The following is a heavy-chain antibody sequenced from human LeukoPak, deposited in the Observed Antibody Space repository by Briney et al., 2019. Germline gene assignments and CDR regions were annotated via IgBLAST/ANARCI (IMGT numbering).Heavy chain of an antibody. D-gene: IGHD3-10*01. CDR1: GVAISRYY. Sequence: SETLSLTCSVSGVAISRYYWSWIRQPPGKGLEWIGYIYYSGCTYYNPSLKSRVTISVDTSKNQFSLKLSSVTAADTAVYYCAREGETMVRGWFDPWGQGTLVTVSS. CDR2: IYYSGCT. V-gene: IGHV4-59*12. CDR3: AREGETMVRGWFDP. J-gene: IGHJ5*02.